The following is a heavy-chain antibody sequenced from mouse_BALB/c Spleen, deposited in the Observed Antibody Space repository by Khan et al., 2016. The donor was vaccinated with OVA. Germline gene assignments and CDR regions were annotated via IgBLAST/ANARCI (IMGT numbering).Heavy chain of an antibody. D-gene: IGHD1-1*01. CDR1: GFTFSSFG. Sequence: EVQVVESGGGLVQPGGSRKLSCTASGFTFSSFGMHWVRQAPEKGLEWVAYIGSDSSTIYYADTVKGRFTISRDNPKNTLLLQLTSLRSEDTAMYYCASYRYWSGFASWGQGTLVTVSA. CDR2: IGSDSSTI. J-gene: IGHJ3*01. CDR3: ASYRYWSGFAS. V-gene: IGHV5-17*02.